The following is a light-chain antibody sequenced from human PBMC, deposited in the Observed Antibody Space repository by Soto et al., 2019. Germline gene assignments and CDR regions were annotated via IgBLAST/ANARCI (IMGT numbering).Light chain of an antibody. J-gene: IGKJ3*01. V-gene: IGKV1-27*01. CDR1: QGISNY. Sequence: DIQMTQSPPSLSASIGDRVTITCRASQGISNYLAWYQQKPGKVPELLIYGASTWQSGVPSRFSGGGSGTDFTLTISSLQPEAVATYYCQKYESDPFTFGPGTKVEIK. CDR2: GAS. CDR3: QKYESDPFT.